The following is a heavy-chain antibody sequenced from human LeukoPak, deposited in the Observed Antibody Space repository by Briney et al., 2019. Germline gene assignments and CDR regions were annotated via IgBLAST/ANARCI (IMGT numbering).Heavy chain of an antibody. CDR1: GVSISSYY. CDR2: IYTSGST. J-gene: IGHJ4*02. V-gene: IGHV4-4*07. Sequence: PSETLSLTCTVSGVSISSYYWSWIRQPAGKGLEWIGRIYTSGSTNHNPSLKSRVTMSVDKSKNQLSLKLSSVTAADTAMYYCARGAYHYGSGSYYFDYWGQGTLATVSS. CDR3: ARGAYHYGSGSYYFDY. D-gene: IGHD3-10*01.